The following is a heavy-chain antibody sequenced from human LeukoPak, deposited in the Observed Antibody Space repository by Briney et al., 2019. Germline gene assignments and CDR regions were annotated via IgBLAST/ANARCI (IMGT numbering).Heavy chain of an antibody. CDR2: INPNSGGT. CDR3: ARASGYSSSWYGRGYFDY. Sequence: ASVKVSCKASGYTFTGYYMHWVRQAPGQGLEWMGWINPNSGGTNYAQKFQGRVTMTRDTSISTAYMELSRLRSDDTAVYYCARASGYSSSWYGRGYFDYWGQGTLVTVSS. V-gene: IGHV1-2*02. CDR1: GYTFTGYY. D-gene: IGHD6-13*01. J-gene: IGHJ4*02.